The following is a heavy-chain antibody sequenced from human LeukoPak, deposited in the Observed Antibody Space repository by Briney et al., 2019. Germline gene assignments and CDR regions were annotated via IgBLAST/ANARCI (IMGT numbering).Heavy chain of an antibody. V-gene: IGHV3-9*01. CDR2: ISWNSGSI. CDR3: AKAPGGIAAAVFLYYFDY. Sequence: GGSLRLSCAASGFTFDDYAMHWVRQAPGKGLEWVSGISWNSGSIGYADSVKGRFTISRDNAKNSLYLQMNSLRAEDTALYYCAKAPGGIAAAVFLYYFDYWGQGTLVTVSS. D-gene: IGHD6-13*01. J-gene: IGHJ4*02. CDR1: GFTFDDYA.